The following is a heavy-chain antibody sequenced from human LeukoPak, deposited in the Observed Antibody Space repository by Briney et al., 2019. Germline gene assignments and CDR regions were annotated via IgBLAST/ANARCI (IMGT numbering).Heavy chain of an antibody. J-gene: IGHJ5*02. CDR1: GYTFTNYY. CDR3: ARDNSVGDTAWWFDP. Sequence: ASVKVSCKASGYTFTNYYMHWVRQAPGQGLERMGMINPSGGSTSYAQKFQGRVTTTRDMSTSTDYMELISLRSEDTAVYYCARDNSVGDTAWWFDPWGQGTLVTVSS. V-gene: IGHV1-46*01. D-gene: IGHD1-26*01. CDR2: INPSGGST.